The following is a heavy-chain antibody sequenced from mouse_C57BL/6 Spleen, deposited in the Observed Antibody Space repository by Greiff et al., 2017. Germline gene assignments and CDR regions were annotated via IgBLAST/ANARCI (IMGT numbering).Heavy chain of an antibody. CDR2: IYPRSGNT. Sequence: VQLQESGAELARPGASVKLSCKASGYTFTSYGISWVKQRTGQGLEWIGEIYPRSGNTNYNEKFKGKATLTADKSSSTAYMALRSLTSEDSAVYFCARGSISSDYDGGFYYFDYWGQGTTLTVSS. CDR3: ARGSISSDYDGGFYYFDY. J-gene: IGHJ2*01. D-gene: IGHD2-4*01. V-gene: IGHV1-81*01. CDR1: GYTFTSYG.